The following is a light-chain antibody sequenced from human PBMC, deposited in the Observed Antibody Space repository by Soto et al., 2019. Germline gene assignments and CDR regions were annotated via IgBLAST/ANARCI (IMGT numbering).Light chain of an antibody. V-gene: IGKV3-11*01. J-gene: IGKJ4*01. CDR3: QQRSSWPLT. CDR2: DAS. CDR1: QSVSSS. Sequence: EIVLTQSPDTLSLSPGERATLAGRASQSVSSSLARYQQKPGQTPRLLIYDASNRATGIPARFSGSGSGTDFTLTVSSLEPEDFAVYYCQQRSSWPLTFGGGTKVEIK.